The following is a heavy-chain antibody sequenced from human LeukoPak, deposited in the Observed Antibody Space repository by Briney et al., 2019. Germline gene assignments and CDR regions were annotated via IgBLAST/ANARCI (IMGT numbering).Heavy chain of an antibody. Sequence: ASVKVSCKASGYTFTGYYMHWVRQAPGQGLEWMEWINPNSGGTNYAQKFQGRVTMTRNTSISTAYMELSSLRSEDTAVYYCARPLESAAGTDWFDPWGQGTLVTVSS. CDR2: INPNSGGT. D-gene: IGHD6-13*01. CDR3: ARPLESAAGTDWFDP. V-gene: IGHV1-2*02. CDR1: GYTFTGYY. J-gene: IGHJ5*02.